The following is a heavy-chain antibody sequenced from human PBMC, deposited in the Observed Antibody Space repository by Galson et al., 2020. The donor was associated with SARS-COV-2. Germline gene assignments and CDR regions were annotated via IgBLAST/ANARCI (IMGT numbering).Heavy chain of an antibody. CDR1: GGSLSGSF. CDR2: ISPTGTT. CDR3: SRGGGSRWQCGHKWFDR. V-gene: IGHV4-34*01. Sequence: SETLSLTCGVYGGSLSGSFWSWIRQPPGKGLEWIGEISPTGTTNYNSSPKSQLAISVNTSKNQFSLRVTSVTAAATAVYYCSRGGGSRWQCGHKWFDRCGQGSLATV. J-gene: IGHJ5*02. D-gene: IGHD6-13*01.